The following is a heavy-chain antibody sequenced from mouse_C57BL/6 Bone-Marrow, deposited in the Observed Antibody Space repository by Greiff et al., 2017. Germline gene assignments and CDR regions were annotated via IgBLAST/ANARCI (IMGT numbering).Heavy chain of an antibody. CDR2: IHPNSGST. CDR1: GYTFTSYW. Sequence: QVQLQQSGAELVKPGASVKLSCKASGYTFTSYWMHWVKQRPGQGPEWIGMIHPNSGSTNYNEKFKSKATLTVDKSSSTAYMQLSSLTSEDSAVYYCASLYYYGSKGGYWGQGTTLTVSS. D-gene: IGHD1-1*01. CDR3: ASLYYYGSKGGY. V-gene: IGHV1-64*01. J-gene: IGHJ2*01.